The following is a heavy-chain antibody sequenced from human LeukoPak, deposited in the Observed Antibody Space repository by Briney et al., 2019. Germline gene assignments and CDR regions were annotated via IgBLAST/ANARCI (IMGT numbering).Heavy chain of an antibody. D-gene: IGHD1-20*01. J-gene: IGHJ3*02. V-gene: IGHV4-39*01. Sequence: SETLSLTCTVSGGSISSSSYYWGWIRQPPGKGLEWIGSIYYSGSTYYNPSLKSRVTISADTSKNQFSLKLSSVTAADTAVYYCARHRRKGNYNWTPFDAFDIWGQGTMVTVSS. CDR3: ARHRRKGNYNWTPFDAFDI. CDR1: GGSISSSSYY. CDR2: IYYSGST.